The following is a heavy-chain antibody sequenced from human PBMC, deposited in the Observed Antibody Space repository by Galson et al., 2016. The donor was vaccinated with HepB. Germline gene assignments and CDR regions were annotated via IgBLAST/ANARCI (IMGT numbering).Heavy chain of an antibody. D-gene: IGHD2-2*01. CDR2: TYPDDSDA. CDR3: ARLVVGFGYFDY. V-gene: IGHV5-51*01. Sequence: QSGAEVKKAGESPKISCEGSRDDFTTSWIGWVRQMPGKGLEWMGLTYPDDSDARYSPSFQGQLTISADKSIRTAYLQWSSLKASDNGMYYCARLVVGFGYFDYSGQGTLVTVSS. CDR1: RDDFTTSW. J-gene: IGHJ4*02.